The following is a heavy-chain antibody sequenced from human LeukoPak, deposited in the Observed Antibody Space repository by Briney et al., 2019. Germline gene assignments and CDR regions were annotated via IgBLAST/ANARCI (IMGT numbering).Heavy chain of an antibody. CDR1: GYTFTVYY. J-gene: IGHJ4*02. D-gene: IGHD2-21*02. Sequence: ASVKVSCKASGYTFTVYYMHWVRQAPGQGLEWMGWINPNSGGTNYAQKFQGRVTMTRDTSISTAYMELSRLRPDDTAVYYCARVGCGGDCYLYYFDYWGQGTLVTVSS. CDR3: ARVGCGGDCYLYYFDY. CDR2: INPNSGGT. V-gene: IGHV1-2*02.